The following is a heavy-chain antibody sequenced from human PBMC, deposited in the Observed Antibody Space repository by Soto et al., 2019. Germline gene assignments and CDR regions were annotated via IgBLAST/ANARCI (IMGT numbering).Heavy chain of an antibody. CDR1: GVSFSGYY. V-gene: IGHV4-34*01. Sequence: SETLSLPCAVYGVSFSGYYWSWVRQPPGEGLEGVGEINHSGSTNYNPSLKSRVTISADTSKNQFTLKLSSVTAADTAVYYCARGRGYCSGCSCPYYYCGMDVWGQGTTVTVSS. J-gene: IGHJ6*02. D-gene: IGHD2-15*01. CDR2: INHSGST. CDR3: ARGRGYCSGCSCPYYYCGMDV.